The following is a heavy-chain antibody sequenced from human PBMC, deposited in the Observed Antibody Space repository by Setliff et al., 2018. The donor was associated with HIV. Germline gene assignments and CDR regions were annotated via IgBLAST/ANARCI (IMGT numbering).Heavy chain of an antibody. CDR2: IHYDERT. J-gene: IGHJ5*02. CDR3: SNWNTTIDEDA. Sequence: SETLSLTCTVSGDSATNSRYYWAWIRQPPGKGLEYIGSIHYDERTYYLPSLKSRVTMSLDTSKNQFSLKMTSVTAADTALYYCSNWNTTIDEDAWGQGTLVTVSS. D-gene: IGHD5-18*01. V-gene: IGHV4-39*07. CDR1: GDSATNSRYY.